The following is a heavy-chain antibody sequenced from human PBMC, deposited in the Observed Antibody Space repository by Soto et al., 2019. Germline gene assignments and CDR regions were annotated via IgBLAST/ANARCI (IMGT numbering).Heavy chain of an antibody. V-gene: IGHV3-64*01. J-gene: IGHJ6*03. Sequence: GGSLRLSCAPSGFTLSGYAMDWVLQAPGKGLEYVSGISSNGVGTYYANSVQGRFTISRDNSKNTVYLQMGSLRPEDMAVYYCARRARPDFYYMAVRGKGTTVTVSS. D-gene: IGHD6-6*01. CDR1: GFTLSGYA. CDR2: ISSNGVGT. CDR3: ARRARPDFYYMAV.